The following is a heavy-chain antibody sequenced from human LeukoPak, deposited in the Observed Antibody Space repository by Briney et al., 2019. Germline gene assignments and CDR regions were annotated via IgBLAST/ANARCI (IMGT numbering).Heavy chain of an antibody. D-gene: IGHD1-26*01. CDR1: GYTFTGYY. J-gene: IGHJ4*02. CDR3: VRSRWELRVYFDY. CDR2: FNPTYDIP. Sequence: ASVKVSCKASGYTFTGYYMHWVRQAPGQGLEWMGIFNPTYDIPIYAQTFEGRVTMTRDMSTSTVYMELSTLRSDDTAVYYCVRSRWELRVYFDYWGQGTLVTVSS. V-gene: IGHV1-46*01.